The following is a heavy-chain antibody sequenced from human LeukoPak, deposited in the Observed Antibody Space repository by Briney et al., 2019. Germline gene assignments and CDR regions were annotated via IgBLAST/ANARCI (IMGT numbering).Heavy chain of an antibody. CDR2: INPNSGGT. CDR1: GYTFTGHY. J-gene: IGHJ4*02. Sequence: ASVKVSCKASGYTFTGHYMHWVRQAPGQGLEWMGWINPNSGGTNYAQKFQGRVTMTRDTSISTAYMELSRLRSDDTAVYYCARDSSPNYGSGSYYNVRRRRYFDYWGQGTLVTVSS. CDR3: ARDSSPNYGSGSYYNVRRRRYFDY. V-gene: IGHV1-2*02. D-gene: IGHD3-10*01.